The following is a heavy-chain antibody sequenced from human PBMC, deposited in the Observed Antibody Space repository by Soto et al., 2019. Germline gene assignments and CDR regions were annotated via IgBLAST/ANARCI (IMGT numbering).Heavy chain of an antibody. CDR1: GYTFTESS. Sequence: ASVKVSCKVSGYTFTESSMHWVRQAPGKGLEWMGGFDPEDGETIYAQKFQGRLTMTEDTSTDTAYMELSSLRSEDTAVYYCATSFSESGWSQGFDPWGQGTLVTVSS. V-gene: IGHV1-24*01. J-gene: IGHJ5*02. CDR2: FDPEDGET. CDR3: ATSFSESGWSQGFDP. D-gene: IGHD6-19*01.